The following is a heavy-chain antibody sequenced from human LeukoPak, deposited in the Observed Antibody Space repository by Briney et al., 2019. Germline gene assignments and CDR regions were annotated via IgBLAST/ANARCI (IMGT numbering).Heavy chain of an antibody. CDR1: GFAFSTYT. CDR3: SRERAGYYSDY. D-gene: IGHD2-15*01. J-gene: IGHJ4*02. V-gene: IGHV3-64*02. Sequence: GGSLRLSCAASGFAFSTYTMRWGRQAPGEGLEFVSLITGTGTTTVYADSVKGRFTISRDNPKSTLYLQMGSLRAEDMAVYYCSRERAGYYSDYWGQGTLVTVSS. CDR2: ITGTGTTT.